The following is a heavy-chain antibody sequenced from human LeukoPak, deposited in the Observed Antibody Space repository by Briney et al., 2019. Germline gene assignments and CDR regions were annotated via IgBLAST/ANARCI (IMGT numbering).Heavy chain of an antibody. J-gene: IGHJ5*02. V-gene: IGHV3-74*01. CDR2: INSDGSST. D-gene: IGHD1-26*01. CDR1: AFTVSSYW. Sequence: GGSLRLSCAASAFTVSSYWMHWVRQAPGKGLVWVSRINSDGSSTSYADSVKGRFTISRDNAKNTLYLQMNSLRAEDTAVYYCASSIGRWELLGYNWFDPWGQGTLVTVSS. CDR3: ASSIGRWELLGYNWFDP.